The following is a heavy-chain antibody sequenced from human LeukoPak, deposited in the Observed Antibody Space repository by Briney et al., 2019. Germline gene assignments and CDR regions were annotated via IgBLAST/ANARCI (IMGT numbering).Heavy chain of an antibody. Sequence: PVGSLRLSCAASGFTVSSNYMSWVRQAPGKGLEWVSVIYSGGSTYYADSVKGRFTISRDNSKNTLYLQMNSLRAEDTAVYYCAREVVVAATRWFDPWGQGTLVTVSS. CDR3: AREVVVAATRWFDP. D-gene: IGHD2-15*01. CDR1: GFTVSSNY. J-gene: IGHJ5*02. CDR2: IYSGGST. V-gene: IGHV3-53*01.